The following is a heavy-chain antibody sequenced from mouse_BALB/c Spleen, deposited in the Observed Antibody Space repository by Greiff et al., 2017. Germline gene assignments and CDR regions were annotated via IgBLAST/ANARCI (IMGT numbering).Heavy chain of an antibody. CDR3: ARGTTVVGDYAMDY. V-gene: IGHV1S137*01. Sequence: VQLQQSGAELVRPGVSVKISCKGSGYTFTDYAMHWVKQSHAKSLEWIGVISTYYGDASYNQKFKGKATITVDKSSSTAYMELARLTSEDSAIYYCARGTTVVGDYAMDYWGQGTSVTVSS. CDR1: GYTFTDYA. CDR2: ISTYYGDA. J-gene: IGHJ4*01. D-gene: IGHD1-1*01.